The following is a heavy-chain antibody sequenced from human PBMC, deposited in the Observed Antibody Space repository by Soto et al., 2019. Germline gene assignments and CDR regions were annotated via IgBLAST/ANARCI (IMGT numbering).Heavy chain of an antibody. V-gene: IGHV3-74*03. J-gene: IGHJ6*02. CDR3: ARGGLQHALDV. D-gene: IGHD6-13*01. Sequence: EVQLVESGGGLVQPGGSLRLSCAASGFTFSNYWMYWVRQAPGRGLVWVSRVNNDGTDTTHADSVKGRFTISRDNAENTLYLQMNSLRAEDTAVYYCARGGLQHALDVWGQGSTVTVSS. CDR2: VNNDGTDT. CDR1: GFTFSNYW.